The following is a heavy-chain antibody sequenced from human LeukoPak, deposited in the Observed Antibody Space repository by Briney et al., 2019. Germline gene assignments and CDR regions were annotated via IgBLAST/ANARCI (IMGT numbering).Heavy chain of an antibody. V-gene: IGHV3-13*01. CDR2: IGTAGDT. CDR3: ARVGTYGGNQGDAFDI. D-gene: IGHD4-23*01. J-gene: IGHJ3*02. Sequence: PGGSLRLSCAASGFTFSSYDMHWVRQATGKGLEWVSAIGTAGDTYYPGSVKGRFTISRENAKNSLYLQMNSLRAGDTAVYYCARVGTYGGNQGDAFDIWGQGTMVTVSS. CDR1: GFTFSSYD.